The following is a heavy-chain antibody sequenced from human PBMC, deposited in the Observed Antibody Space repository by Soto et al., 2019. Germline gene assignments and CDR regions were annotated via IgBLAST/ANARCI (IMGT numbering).Heavy chain of an antibody. Sequence: GGSLRLSCAASGFTFSSYAMHWVRQAPGKGLEWVAVISYDGSNKYYADSVKGRFTISRDNSKNTLYLQMNSLRAEDTAVYYCARPEGAHDYSNSAAQLDYWGQGTLVTVSS. V-gene: IGHV3-30-3*01. J-gene: IGHJ4*02. CDR1: GFTFSSYA. CDR2: ISYDGSNK. CDR3: ARPEGAHDYSNSAAQLDY. D-gene: IGHD4-4*01.